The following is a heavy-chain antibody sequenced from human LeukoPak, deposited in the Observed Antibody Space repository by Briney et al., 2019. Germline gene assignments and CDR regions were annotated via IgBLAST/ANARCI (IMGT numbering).Heavy chain of an antibody. CDR3: ARGDTTAIRDFDY. CDR2: INWNGGST. CDR1: GFTFDDYG. D-gene: IGHD2-2*02. Sequence: GGSLRLXCAASGFTFDDYGMSWVRHAPGKGLEWVSGINWNGGSTAYADSVKGRFTISRDNAKSSLYLQMNSLRAEDTALYYCARGDTTAIRDFDYWGQGTLVTVSS. V-gene: IGHV3-20*04. J-gene: IGHJ4*02.